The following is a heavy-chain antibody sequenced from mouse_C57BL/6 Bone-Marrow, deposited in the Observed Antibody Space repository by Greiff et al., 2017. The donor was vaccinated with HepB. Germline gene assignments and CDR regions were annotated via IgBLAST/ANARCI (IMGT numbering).Heavy chain of an antibody. D-gene: IGHD1-1*01. Sequence: EVQLQQSGPELVKPGASVKISCKASGYTFTDYYMNWVKQSHGKSLEWIGDINPNNGGTSYNQKFKGKATLTVDKSSSTAYMELRSLPSEDPAVYYCGGLYGDSHFDVWGTGTTVTVSA. J-gene: IGHJ1*03. CDR2: INPNNGGT. CDR1: GYTFTDYY. CDR3: GGLYGDSHFDV. V-gene: IGHV1-26*01.